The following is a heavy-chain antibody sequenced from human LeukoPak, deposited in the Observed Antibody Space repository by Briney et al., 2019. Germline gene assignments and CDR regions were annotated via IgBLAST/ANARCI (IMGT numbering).Heavy chain of an antibody. CDR3: ARALDDYVWGSYRYHYDY. V-gene: IGHV3-7*01. D-gene: IGHD3-16*02. CDR2: IKQDGSEK. Sequence: PGGSLRLSCAASEFTFSNVWMSWVRQAPGKGLEWVANIKQDGSEKYYVDSVKGRFTISRDNAKNSLYLQMNSLRAEDTAVYYCARALDDYVWGSYRYHYDYWGQGTLVTVSS. CDR1: EFTFSNVW. J-gene: IGHJ4*02.